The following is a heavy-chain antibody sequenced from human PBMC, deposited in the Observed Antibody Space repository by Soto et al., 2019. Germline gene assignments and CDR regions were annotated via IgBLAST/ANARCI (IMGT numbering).Heavy chain of an antibody. Sequence: SETLSLTCTVSGGSISSGGYYWSWIRQHPGKGLEWIGYIYYSGSTYYNPSLKNRVTISVDTSKNQFSLKLSSVTAADTAVYYCASGALLYYYDSSGYYDRLENYGMDVWGQGTTVTVSS. CDR3: ASGALLYYYDSSGYYDRLENYGMDV. V-gene: IGHV4-31*03. J-gene: IGHJ6*02. CDR2: IYYSGST. CDR1: GGSISSGGYY. D-gene: IGHD3-22*01.